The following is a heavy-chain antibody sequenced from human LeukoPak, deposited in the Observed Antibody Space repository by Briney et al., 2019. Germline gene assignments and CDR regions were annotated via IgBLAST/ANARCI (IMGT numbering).Heavy chain of an antibody. V-gene: IGHV4-4*07. CDR1: GGSISSYY. Sequence: SETLSLTCTVSGGSISSYYWSWIRQPAGKGLEWIGRIYTSGSTNYNPSLKSRVTMSVDTSKNQFSLKLSSVTAADTAAYYCAREGMATIEHDYWGQGTLVTVSS. CDR2: IYTSGST. J-gene: IGHJ4*02. CDR3: AREGMATIEHDY. D-gene: IGHD5-24*01.